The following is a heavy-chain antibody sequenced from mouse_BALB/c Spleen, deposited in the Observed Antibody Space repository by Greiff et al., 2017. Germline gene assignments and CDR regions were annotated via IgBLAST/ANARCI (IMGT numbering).Heavy chain of an antibody. CDR3: SRDADNWSFAY. J-gene: IGHJ3*01. D-gene: IGHD4-1*01. Sequence: EVQLVESGGGLVQPGGSLRLSCATSGFTFTDYYMSWVRQPPGKALEWLGFIRNKANGYPTEYSASVKGRFTISSDNSQSILYLQMNTLRAEDSATDHCSRDADNWSFAYWGQGTLVTVSA. V-gene: IGHV7-3*02. CDR2: IRNKANGYPT. CDR1: GFTFTDYY.